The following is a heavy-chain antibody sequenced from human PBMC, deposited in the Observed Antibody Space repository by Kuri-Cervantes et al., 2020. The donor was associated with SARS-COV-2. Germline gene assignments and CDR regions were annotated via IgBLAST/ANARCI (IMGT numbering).Heavy chain of an antibody. J-gene: IGHJ4*02. D-gene: IGHD6-6*01. CDR2: IYYSGST. CDR1: GGSISSGGYY. V-gene: IGHV4-31*02. Sequence: CTVSGGSISSGGYYWSWIRQHPGKGLEWIGYIYYSGSTYYNPSLKSRVTISVDTSKNQFSLKVSPVTAADTAVYYCARAPNYSTSTYYFDYWGQGIVVTVSS. CDR3: ARAPNYSTSTYYFDY.